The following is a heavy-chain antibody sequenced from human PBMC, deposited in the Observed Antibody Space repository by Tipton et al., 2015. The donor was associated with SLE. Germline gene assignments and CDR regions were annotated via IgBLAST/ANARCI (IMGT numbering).Heavy chain of an antibody. J-gene: IGHJ6*02. D-gene: IGHD6-6*01. V-gene: IGHV4-31*11. Sequence: TLSLTCAVSGGSISSGGYSWSWIRQPPGKGLEWIGYIYYSGSTYYNPSLKSRVTISVDTSKNQFSLKLSSVTAADTAVYYCARDPAARRGMDVWGQGTTVTVSS. CDR3: ARDPAARRGMDV. CDR2: IYYSGST. CDR1: GGSISSGGYS.